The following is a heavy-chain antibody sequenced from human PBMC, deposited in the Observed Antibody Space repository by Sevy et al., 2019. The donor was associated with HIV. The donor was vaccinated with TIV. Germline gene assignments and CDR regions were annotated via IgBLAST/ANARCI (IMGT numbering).Heavy chain of an antibody. CDR2: ISGSGGSK. CDR1: GFTFSSYA. D-gene: IGHD3-10*01. V-gene: IGHV3-23*01. J-gene: IGHJ3*02. Sequence: GGSLRLSCAASGFTFSSYAMSWVRQAPGKGLEWVSAISGSGGSKYYADSVKGRFTISRDNSKNTLYLQMNSLRAEDTAVYYCAKDPLKAAYGSGSGLAAFDIWGQGTMVTVSS. CDR3: AKDPLKAAYGSGSGLAAFDI.